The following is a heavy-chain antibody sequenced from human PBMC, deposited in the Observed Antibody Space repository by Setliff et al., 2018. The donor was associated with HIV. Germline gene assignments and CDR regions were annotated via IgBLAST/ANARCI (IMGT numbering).Heavy chain of an antibody. CDR1: GGSISSYC. V-gene: IGHV4-4*09. Sequence: SETLSLTCTVSGGSISSYCWNWIRQPPGKRLEWIGYIFASGSSLYNPSLQSRVSISIDTSKNQFSLKLSSVTAADTAVYYCARGLSFYDPGGFDYWGQGTLVTVSS. D-gene: IGHD3-22*01. CDR3: ARGLSFYDPGGFDY. J-gene: IGHJ4*02. CDR2: IFASGSS.